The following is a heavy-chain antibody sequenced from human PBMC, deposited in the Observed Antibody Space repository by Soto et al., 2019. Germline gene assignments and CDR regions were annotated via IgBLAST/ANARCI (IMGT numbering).Heavy chain of an antibody. V-gene: IGHV4-30-2*01. CDR2: IYHSGST. D-gene: IGHD2-2*01. Sequence: QLQLQESGSGLVKPSQTLSLTCAVSGGSISSGGYSWSWIRQPPGKGLEWIGYIYHSGSTYYNPSLKSRVTISVDRSKNQFSLKLSSVTAADTAVYYCARDNCSSTSCYFGYWGQGTLVTVSS. CDR1: GGSISSGGYS. J-gene: IGHJ4*02. CDR3: ARDNCSSTSCYFGY.